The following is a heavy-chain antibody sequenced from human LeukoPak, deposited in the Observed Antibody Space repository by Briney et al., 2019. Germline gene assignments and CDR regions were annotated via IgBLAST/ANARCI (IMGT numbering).Heavy chain of an antibody. D-gene: IGHD4-23*01. J-gene: IGHJ4*02. V-gene: IGHV1-46*01. Sequence: ASVKVSCKASGYTFTSYYMHWVRQAPGQGLEWMGIINPSGGSTGYAQKFQGRVTMTRDTSTSTVYMELSSLRSEDTAVYYCAKSGGTTVVTPGTYYFDYWGQGTLVTVSS. CDR3: AKSGGTTVVTPGTYYFDY. CDR1: GYTFTSYY. CDR2: INPSGGST.